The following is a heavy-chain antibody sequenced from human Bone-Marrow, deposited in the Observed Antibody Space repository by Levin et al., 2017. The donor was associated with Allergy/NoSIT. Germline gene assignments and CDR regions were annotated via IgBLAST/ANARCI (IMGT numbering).Heavy chain of an antibody. Sequence: AGGSLRLSCAASGFTFSSYAMHWVRQAPGKGLEWVAVISYDGSNKYYADSVKGRFTISRDNSKNTLYLQMNSLRAEDTAVYYCARDCIAVAGKGLRMGCYDYYGMDVWGQGTTVTVSS. D-gene: IGHD6-19*01. CDR3: ARDCIAVAGKGLRMGCYDYYGMDV. J-gene: IGHJ6*02. V-gene: IGHV3-30-3*01. CDR2: ISYDGSNK. CDR1: GFTFSSYA.